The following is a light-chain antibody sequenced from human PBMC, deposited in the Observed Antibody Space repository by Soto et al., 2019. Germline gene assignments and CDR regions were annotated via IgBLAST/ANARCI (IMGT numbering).Light chain of an antibody. CDR2: GAS. J-gene: IGKJ5*01. CDR3: QQYGSSPPIT. Sequence: EIVLTESPGTLSLSPGERDTRSCRASRSVSSSYLAWYQQKPGQAPRHLIYGASSRATGIPDRFSGSGSGTDVNLTISRLEPEDFAVYYCQQYGSSPPITFGQGTRLEIK. V-gene: IGKV3-20*01. CDR1: RSVSSSY.